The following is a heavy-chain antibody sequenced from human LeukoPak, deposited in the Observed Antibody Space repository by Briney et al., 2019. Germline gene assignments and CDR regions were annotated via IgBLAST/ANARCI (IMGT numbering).Heavy chain of an antibody. Sequence: ASVKVSCKASGYTFTGYYMHWVRQAPGQGLEWMGWINPNSGGTNYAQKFQGRVTTTRDTSISTAYMELSRLRSDDTAVYYCARGAYCGGDCYSMDVWGQGTTVTVSS. CDR3: ARGAYCGGDCYSMDV. D-gene: IGHD2-21*02. V-gene: IGHV1-2*02. J-gene: IGHJ6*02. CDR2: INPNSGGT. CDR1: GYTFTGYY.